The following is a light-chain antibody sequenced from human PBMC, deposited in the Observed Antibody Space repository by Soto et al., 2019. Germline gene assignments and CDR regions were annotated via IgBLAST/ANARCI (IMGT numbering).Light chain of an antibody. Sequence: DIQMTQSPSTLSASVVDRVTITCRASQSISSWLAWYQQTTGKAPTLLIYDASSLESGVPSRFSGSGSATEFTLTISSLQPDDFATYYCHQYNSYSGTFGQGTKVDIK. CDR1: QSISSW. V-gene: IGKV1-5*01. CDR3: HQYNSYSGT. J-gene: IGKJ1*01. CDR2: DAS.